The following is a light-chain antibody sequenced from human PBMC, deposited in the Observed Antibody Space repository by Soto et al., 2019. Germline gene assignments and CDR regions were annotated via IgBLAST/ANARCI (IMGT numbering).Light chain of an antibody. CDR1: QSVSSY. J-gene: IGKJ4*01. V-gene: IGKV3-11*01. Sequence: EIVLTQSPATLSLSPGERATLSCRASQSVSSYLAWYQQKPGQAPRLLIYDASNRATGIPARFSGSGSGTDVTLTISRLEPEDFAVYSCQQRSNWPLTFGGGTKVEIK. CDR2: DAS. CDR3: QQRSNWPLT.